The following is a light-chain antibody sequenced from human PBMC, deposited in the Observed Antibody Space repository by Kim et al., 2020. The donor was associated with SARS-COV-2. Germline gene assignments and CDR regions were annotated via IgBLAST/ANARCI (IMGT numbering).Light chain of an antibody. CDR1: PSVRSSY. V-gene: IGKV3-20*01. Sequence: SPGKRAALSRRARPSVRSSYLAWYQQKPGQAPRLLSYGASSRATGIPDRFSGSGSGTDFTLTISRLEPEDFAGYYCQQYGSSPWTFGQGTKVDIK. CDR2: GAS. CDR3: QQYGSSPWT. J-gene: IGKJ1*01.